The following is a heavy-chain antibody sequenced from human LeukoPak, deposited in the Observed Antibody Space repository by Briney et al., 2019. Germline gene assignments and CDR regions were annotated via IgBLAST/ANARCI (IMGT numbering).Heavy chain of an antibody. CDR3: ARLDAYSSGSFDY. D-gene: IGHD6-19*01. CDR2: INPNSGGT. Sequence: ASVKVSCKASGYTFTGYYMHWVRQAPGQGLEWMGRINPNSGGTNYAQKFQGRATMTRDTSISTAYMELSRLRSDDTAVYYCARLDAYSSGSFDYWGQGTLVTVSS. V-gene: IGHV1-2*06. CDR1: GYTFTGYY. J-gene: IGHJ4*02.